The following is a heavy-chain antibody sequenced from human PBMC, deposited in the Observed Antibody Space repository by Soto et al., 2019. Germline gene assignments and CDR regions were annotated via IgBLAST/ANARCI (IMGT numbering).Heavy chain of an antibody. J-gene: IGHJ6*04. V-gene: IGHV3-74*01. D-gene: IGHD4-4*01. CDR2: IDSDGSTT. Sequence: EVQLVESGGGLVQPGGSLRLSCAASGFTFSVYWMHWVRQAPGKGLVWVSRIDSDGSTTIYADSVKGRFTISRDNAKSTVYLQMNSLSVEVTALYYCARPGNSKYGPGVDDWGKGTTVTVSS. CDR3: ARPGNSKYGPGVDD. CDR1: GFTFSVYW.